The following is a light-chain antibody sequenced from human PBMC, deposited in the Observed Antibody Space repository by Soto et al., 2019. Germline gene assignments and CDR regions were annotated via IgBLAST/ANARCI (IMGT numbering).Light chain of an antibody. CDR2: DVS. V-gene: IGLV2-11*01. CDR1: GSDVGGYNY. CDR3: CSYAGSYTVI. J-gene: IGLJ2*01. Sequence: QSVLTQPRSVSGSPGQSVTISCTGTGSDVGGYNYVSWYQQYPGKVPKVLIYDVSKRPSGVPDRFSGFKSGNTASLTISGLQAEDEAEYYCCSYAGSYTVIFGGGTKLTVL.